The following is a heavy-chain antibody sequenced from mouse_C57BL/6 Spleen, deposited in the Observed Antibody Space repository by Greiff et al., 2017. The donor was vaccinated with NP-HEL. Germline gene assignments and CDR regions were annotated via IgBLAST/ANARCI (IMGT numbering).Heavy chain of an antibody. CDR1: GYTFTSYW. D-gene: IGHD1-1*01. CDR2: IDPSDSYT. J-gene: IGHJ3*01. V-gene: IGHV1-69*01. Sequence: VQLQQPGAELVMPGASVKLSCKASGYTFTSYWMHWVKQRPGQGLEWIGEIDPSDSYTNYNQKFKGKSTLTVDKSSSTAYMQLSSLTSEDSAVYYCARPYYYGSSKGFAYWGQGTLVTVSA. CDR3: ARPYYYGSSKGFAY.